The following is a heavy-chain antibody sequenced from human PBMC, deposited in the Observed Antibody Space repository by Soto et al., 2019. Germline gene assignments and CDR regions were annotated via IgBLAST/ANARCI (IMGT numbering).Heavy chain of an antibody. D-gene: IGHD6-13*01. V-gene: IGHV1-69*13. CDR1: GGTFSSYA. J-gene: IGHJ6*01. CDR3: ARAQLVCSSCTCSPSNQYCGMGV. Sequence: GSSVQDACKACGGTFSSYAISWVRQAPGQGLEWMGGIIPIFGTANYAQKFQGRVTITADESTSTAYLELSSLRSEDTAVYCCARAQLVCSSCTCSPSNQYCGMGV. CDR2: IIPIFGTA.